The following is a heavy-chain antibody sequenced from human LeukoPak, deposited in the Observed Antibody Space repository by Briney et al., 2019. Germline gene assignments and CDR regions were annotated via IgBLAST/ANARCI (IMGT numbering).Heavy chain of an antibody. CDR1: GGSINSSSYY. D-gene: IGHD3-22*01. V-gene: IGHV4-39*07. J-gene: IGHJ1*01. CDR2: IYYSGST. Sequence: SETLSLTCTVSGGSINSSSYYWGWIRQPPGKGLEWIGSIYYSGSTNYNPSLKSRVTISVDTSKNQFSLKLSSVTAADTAVYYCASTTYDSSGYYYEYFQHWGQGTLVTVSS. CDR3: ASTTYDSSGYYYEYFQH.